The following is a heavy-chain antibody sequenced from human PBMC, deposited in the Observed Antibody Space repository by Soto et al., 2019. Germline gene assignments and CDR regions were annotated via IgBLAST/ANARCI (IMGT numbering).Heavy chain of an antibody. D-gene: IGHD1-20*01. J-gene: IGHJ4*02. V-gene: IGHV1-46*01. CDR3: ARATYNWNHEY. CDR2: INPSATST. Sequence: SVKVSCNAFGYTFSSYHMPSVRQAPGQGLEWMGIINPSATSTTYEPKFQGRLTVTRETSTSTMYLQMNRLGVDDTDLYFCARATYNWNHEYWGQGTQVTVSS. CDR1: GYTFSSYH.